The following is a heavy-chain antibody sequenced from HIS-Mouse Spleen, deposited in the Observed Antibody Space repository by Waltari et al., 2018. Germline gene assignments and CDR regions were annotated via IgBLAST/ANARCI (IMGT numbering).Heavy chain of an antibody. J-gene: IGHJ2*01. CDR2: IYYCGRT. CDR1: GGSISSSSYY. V-gene: IGHV4-39*07. D-gene: IGHD6-13*01. Sequence: QLQLQESGPGLVKPSETLSLTCTVSGGSISSSSYYWGWIRQPPGKGLGWIGGIYYCGRTYYNPSLKSRVTRSVDTSKNQFSLKLSSVTAADTAVYYCAREIPYSSSWYDWYFDLWGRGTLVTVSS. CDR3: AREIPYSSSWYDWYFDL.